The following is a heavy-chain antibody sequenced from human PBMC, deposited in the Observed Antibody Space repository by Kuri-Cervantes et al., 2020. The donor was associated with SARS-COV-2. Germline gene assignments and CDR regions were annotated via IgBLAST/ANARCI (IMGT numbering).Heavy chain of an antibody. V-gene: IGHV3-21*01. D-gene: IGHD3-3*01. CDR2: ISSSSSYI. Sequence: GGSLRLSCAASGLTFRSYSMNWVRQSPGKGLEWVSSISSSSSYIYYADSVKGRFTISRDNAKNSLYLQMNSLRAEDTAVYYCAGSYFWSANGSCCYYYYYYMDVWGKGTTVTVSS. CDR1: GLTFRSYS. CDR3: AGSYFWSANGSCCYYYYYYMDV. J-gene: IGHJ6*03.